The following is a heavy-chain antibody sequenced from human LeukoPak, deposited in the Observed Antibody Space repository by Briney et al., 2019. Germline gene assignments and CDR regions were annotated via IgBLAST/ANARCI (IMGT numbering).Heavy chain of an antibody. V-gene: IGHV3-21*01. CDR1: GFTFSGHS. CDR2: ITSTATHT. Sequence: PGGSLRLSCATSGFTFSGHSMSWVRQAPGKGLEWVSSITSTATHTYYADSVKGRFTISRDNAKNSLYLQMNSLRAEDTAVYYCARGRFNYDSSGYSSFYHWGQGTLVTVSS. CDR3: ARGRFNYDSSGYSSFYH. J-gene: IGHJ4*02. D-gene: IGHD3-22*01.